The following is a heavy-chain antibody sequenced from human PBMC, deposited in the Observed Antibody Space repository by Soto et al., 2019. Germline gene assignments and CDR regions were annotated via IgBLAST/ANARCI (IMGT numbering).Heavy chain of an antibody. D-gene: IGHD1-26*01. J-gene: IGHJ4*02. CDR2: LIPIFGTA. V-gene: IGHV1-69*13. CDR3: ASATTEYEY. CDR1: GGTFSCYA. Sequence: SVMVSCKASGGTFSCYAISWVRQAPGQGLEWRGGLIPIFGTANYAQKFQGRVTITADESTSTAYMELSSLRSEDTAVYYCASATTEYEYWGQGTLVTVSS.